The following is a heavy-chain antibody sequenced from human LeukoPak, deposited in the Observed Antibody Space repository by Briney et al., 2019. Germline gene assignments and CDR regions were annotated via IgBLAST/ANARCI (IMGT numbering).Heavy chain of an antibody. CDR2: IYSGGST. CDR3: ARFQRDSSGFDY. J-gene: IGHJ4*02. D-gene: IGHD3-22*01. Sequence: QPGGSLRLSCAASGFTFSSYVMSWVRQAPGKGLEWVSVIYSGGSTYYADSVKGRFTISRDNSKNTLYLQMNSLRAEDTAVYYCARFQRDSSGFDYWGQGTLVTVSS. V-gene: IGHV3-66*01. CDR1: GFTFSSYV.